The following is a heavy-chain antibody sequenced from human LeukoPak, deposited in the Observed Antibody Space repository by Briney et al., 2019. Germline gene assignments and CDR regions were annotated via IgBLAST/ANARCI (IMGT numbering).Heavy chain of an antibody. CDR1: GGSFSGYY. V-gene: IGHV4-34*01. CDR3: AVDIAARALDI. J-gene: IGHJ3*02. CDR2: IKHSGST. Sequence: SETLSLTCAVYGGSFSGYYWSWIRQPPGKGLEWIGEIKHSGSTNYNPSLKSRVTISVDTSKNQFSLKLSSVTAADTAVYYCAVDIAARALDIWGQGTMDTVSS. D-gene: IGHD6-13*01.